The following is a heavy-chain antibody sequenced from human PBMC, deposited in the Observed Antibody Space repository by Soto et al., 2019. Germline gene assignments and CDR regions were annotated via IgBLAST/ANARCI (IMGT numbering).Heavy chain of an antibody. CDR2: IVVGSGNT. Sequence: SVKVPCKASGFTFTSSAVQWVRQARGQRLEWIGWIVVGSGNTNYAQKFQERVTITRDMSTSTAYMELSSLRSEDTAVYYCAADRPTFFYYVWGPNYFCTDVWGQGTTISVSS. D-gene: IGHD3-16*01. V-gene: IGHV1-58*01. CDR1: GFTFTSSA. J-gene: IGHJ6*02. CDR3: AADRPTFFYYVWGPNYFCTDV.